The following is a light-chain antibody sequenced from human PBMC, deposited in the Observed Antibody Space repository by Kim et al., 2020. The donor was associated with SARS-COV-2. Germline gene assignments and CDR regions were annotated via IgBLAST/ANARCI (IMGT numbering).Light chain of an antibody. Sequence: DIQMTQSPSTLCASVGDRVTITCRASQSVSSWVAWYQQKPGKAPKLLIYKASSLESGVPSRFSGRGSGTEFTLTISSLQPDDFATYYCQQYNSFSPRYTFGQGTKLEI. J-gene: IGKJ2*01. CDR3: QQYNSFSPRYT. CDR1: QSVSSW. CDR2: KAS. V-gene: IGKV1-5*03.